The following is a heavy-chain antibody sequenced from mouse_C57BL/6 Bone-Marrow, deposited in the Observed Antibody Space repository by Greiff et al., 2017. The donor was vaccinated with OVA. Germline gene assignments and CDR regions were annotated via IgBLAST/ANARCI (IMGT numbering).Heavy chain of an antibody. CDR1: GYTFTDYE. CDR2: IDPETGGT. J-gene: IGHJ2*01. Sequence: QVQLQQSGAELVRPGASVTLSCKASGYTFTDYEMHWVKQTPVHGLEWIGAIDPETGGTAYNQKFKGKAILTADKSSSTAYMELRSLTSEDSAVYYCTRRGIWSAYFGYWGQGTTLTVSS. D-gene: IGHD1-1*02. V-gene: IGHV1-15*01. CDR3: TRRGIWSAYFGY.